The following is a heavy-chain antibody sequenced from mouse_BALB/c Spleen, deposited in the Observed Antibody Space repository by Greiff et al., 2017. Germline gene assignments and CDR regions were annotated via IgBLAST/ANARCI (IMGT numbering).Heavy chain of an antibody. J-gene: IGHJ1*01. CDR2: ISSGGST. D-gene: IGHD4-1*01. Sequence: EVQLVESGGGLVKPGGSLKLSCAASGFTFSSYAMSWVRQTPEKRLEWVASISSGGSTYYPDSVKGRFTISRDNARNILYLQMSSLRSEDTAMYYCARGNWDDWYFDVWGAGTTVTVSS. CDR3: ARGNWDDWYFDV. CDR1: GFTFSSYA. V-gene: IGHV5-6-5*01.